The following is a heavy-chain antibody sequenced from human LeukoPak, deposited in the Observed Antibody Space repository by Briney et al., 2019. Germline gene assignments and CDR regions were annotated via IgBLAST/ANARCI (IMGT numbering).Heavy chain of an antibody. Sequence: GRSLRLSCAASGFTFSSYGMHWVRQAPGKGLEWVAVIWYDGSNKYYADSVKGRFTIPRDNSKNTLYLQMNSLRAEDTAVYYCARDLSRGYSGYDYACWGQGTLVTVSS. CDR2: IWYDGSNK. CDR3: ARDLSRGYSGYDYAC. CDR1: GFTFSSYG. V-gene: IGHV3-33*01. D-gene: IGHD5-12*01. J-gene: IGHJ4*02.